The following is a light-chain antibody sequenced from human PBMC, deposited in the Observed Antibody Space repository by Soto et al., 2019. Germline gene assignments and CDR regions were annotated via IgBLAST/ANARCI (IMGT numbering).Light chain of an antibody. CDR2: GSS. V-gene: IGKV3-20*01. J-gene: IGKJ2*01. CDR1: QSVSNKY. CDR3: QQYGSSPPYT. Sequence: EVVLTQSPGTLSLSPGERATLSCRASQSVSNKYLAWYQQKPGQAPRLLIFGSSDRATGIPDRFSGSGSGTDFTLTISRLEPEDFAVYYCQQYGSSPPYTFGQGT.